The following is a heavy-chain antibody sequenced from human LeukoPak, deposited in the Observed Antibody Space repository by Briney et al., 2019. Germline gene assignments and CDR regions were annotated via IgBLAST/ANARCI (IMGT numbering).Heavy chain of an antibody. V-gene: IGHV3-7*03. D-gene: IGHD6-19*01. CDR1: GCTFSSYW. CDR2: IKQDGSER. CDR3: ATGAGCGY. Sequence: QPGGSLRLSCAASGCTFSSYWMTWVRQAPGKGLEWVANIKQDGSERNYVDSVKGRFAISRDNAKNSLYLQMNTLRDEDTAVYYCATGAGCGYWGQGTLVTVSS. J-gene: IGHJ4*02.